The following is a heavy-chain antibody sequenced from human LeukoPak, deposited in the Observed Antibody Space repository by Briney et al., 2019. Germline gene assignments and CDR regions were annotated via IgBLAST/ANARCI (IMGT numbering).Heavy chain of an antibody. Sequence: SETLSLTCTVSGGSISSYYWSWIRQPPGKGLEWIGCIYYSGSTNYNPSLKSRVTISVDTSKNQFSLKLSSVTAADTAVYYCARVVGPYYYYMDVWGKGPTVTVSS. CDR3: ARVVGPYYYYMDV. CDR2: IYYSGST. V-gene: IGHV4-59*01. CDR1: GGSISSYY. J-gene: IGHJ6*03.